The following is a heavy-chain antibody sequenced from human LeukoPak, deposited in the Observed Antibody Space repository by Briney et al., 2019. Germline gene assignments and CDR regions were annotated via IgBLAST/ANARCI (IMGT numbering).Heavy chain of an antibody. CDR2: ISSSSSTI. Sequence: GGSLRLSCAASGFTFSSYSMNWVRQAPGKGLEWVSYISSSSSTIYYADSVKGRFTISRDNAKNSPYLQMNSLRAEDTAVYYCARDRIAAAGPEGFDYWGQGTLVTVSS. J-gene: IGHJ4*02. D-gene: IGHD6-13*01. V-gene: IGHV3-48*01. CDR1: GFTFSSYS. CDR3: ARDRIAAAGPEGFDY.